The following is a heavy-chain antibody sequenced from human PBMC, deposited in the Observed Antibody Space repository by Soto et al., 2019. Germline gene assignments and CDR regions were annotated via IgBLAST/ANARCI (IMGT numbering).Heavy chain of an antibody. CDR3: TRPPSGSYGDDSDY. Sequence: EVQLVESGGGWVQPGGSLKLSCSGSGFSFSDSAIHWVRQASGQGLEWVGRIRDKAHHYATAYDVSVRGRFTISRDDSENTAYLQMNSLKTEDTAVYYCTRPPSGSYGDDSDYWGQGTLVTVSS. J-gene: IGHJ4*02. CDR1: GFSFSDSA. D-gene: IGHD1-26*01. V-gene: IGHV3-73*02. CDR2: IRDKAHHYAT.